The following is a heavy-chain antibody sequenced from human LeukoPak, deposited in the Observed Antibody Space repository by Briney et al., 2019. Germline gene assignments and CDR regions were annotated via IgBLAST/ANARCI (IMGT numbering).Heavy chain of an antibody. Sequence: PSGTLSLTCAVSGGSISSSNWWSWVRQPPGKGLEWIGEIYHSGSTNYNPSLKSRVTISVDTSKNQFSLKLSSVTAADTAVYYCARRTGLTGTFGYWGQGTLVTVSS. CDR1: GGSISSSNW. CDR2: IYHSGST. CDR3: ARRTGLTGTFGY. J-gene: IGHJ4*02. D-gene: IGHD1-7*01. V-gene: IGHV4-4*02.